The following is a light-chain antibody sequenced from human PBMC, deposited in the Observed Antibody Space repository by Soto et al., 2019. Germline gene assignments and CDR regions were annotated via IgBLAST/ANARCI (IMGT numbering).Light chain of an antibody. Sequence: IVLTQSPVTLALSPGERAVLSCRASQSVSTSLAWYQHKPGQAPRLFIYDASKRAPGIPARFSGSGSETDIALTISRLEPEDFAVYYCQVRDVWPSFGQGTKVEI. J-gene: IGKJ1*01. V-gene: IGKV3-11*01. CDR2: DAS. CDR1: QSVSTS. CDR3: QVRDVWPS.